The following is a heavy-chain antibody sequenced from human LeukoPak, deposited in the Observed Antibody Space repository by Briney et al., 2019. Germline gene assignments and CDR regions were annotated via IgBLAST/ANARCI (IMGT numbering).Heavy chain of an antibody. CDR2: IYYSGST. CDR3: ARDRQATTAYDAFDI. D-gene: IGHD4-17*01. J-gene: IGHJ3*02. Sequence: SETLSLTCTVSGDSISSYYWSWIRQPPGKGLEWIGYIYYSGSTKYNPSLKSRVTISVDTSKNQFSLKLGSVTDADTAVYYCARDRQATTAYDAFDIWGRGTMVTVSS. CDR1: GDSISSYY. V-gene: IGHV4-59*01.